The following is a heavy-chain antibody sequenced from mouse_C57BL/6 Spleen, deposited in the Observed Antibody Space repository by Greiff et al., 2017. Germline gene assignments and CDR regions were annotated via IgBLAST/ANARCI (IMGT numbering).Heavy chain of an antibody. J-gene: IGHJ4*01. D-gene: IGHD1-1*01. CDR1: GYTFTSYW. CDR2: IYPGSGST. CDR3: ARSNYGSFYAMDD. Sequence: VQLQQPGAELVKPGASVKMSCKASGYTFTSYWITWVKQRPGQGLEWIGDIYPGSGSTNYNEKFKSKATLTVDTSSSTAYMQLSSLTSEDSAVYYCARSNYGSFYAMDDWGQGTSVTVSS. V-gene: IGHV1-55*01.